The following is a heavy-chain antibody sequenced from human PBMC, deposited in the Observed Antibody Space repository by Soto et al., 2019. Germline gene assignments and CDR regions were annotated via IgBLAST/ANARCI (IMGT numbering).Heavy chain of an antibody. CDR3: AHGSLYRGSYSVRWFDP. CDR2: IYWDDDK. V-gene: IGHV2-5*02. Sequence: QITLKESGPTPVKPTQTLTLTCTFSGFSLSTSGVGVGWIRQPPGKALEWLVLIYWDDDKRYSPSLQSRLTNNNDNSKIQVVLTMTNMDPVDTATYYCAHGSLYRGSYSVRWFDPWGQGTLVTVSS. J-gene: IGHJ5*02. D-gene: IGHD1-26*01. CDR1: GFSLSTSGVG.